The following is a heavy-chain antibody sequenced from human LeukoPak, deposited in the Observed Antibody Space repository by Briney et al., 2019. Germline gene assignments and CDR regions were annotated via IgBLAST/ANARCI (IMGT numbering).Heavy chain of an antibody. CDR3: ASLGYCSSTSCYGPG. D-gene: IGHD2-2*01. V-gene: IGHV3-48*03. CDR1: GFTFTNAW. J-gene: IGHJ4*02. CDR2: ISSSGSTI. Sequence: GGSLRLSCAISGFTFTNAWVNWVRQAPGKGLEWVSYISSSGSTIYYADSVKGRFTISRDNAKNSLYLQMNSLRAEDTAVYYCASLGYCSSTSCYGPGWGQGTLVTVSS.